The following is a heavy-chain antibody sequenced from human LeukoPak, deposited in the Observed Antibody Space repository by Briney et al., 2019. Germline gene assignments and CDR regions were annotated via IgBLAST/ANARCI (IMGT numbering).Heavy chain of an antibody. CDR3: ARTYSGSYLRWGFFDY. CDR1: GFTFSSYE. CDR2: INWNGGST. J-gene: IGHJ4*02. V-gene: IGHV3-20*04. D-gene: IGHD1-26*01. Sequence: GGSLRLSCAASGFTFSSYEMNWVRQAPGKGLEWVSGINWNGGSTGYADSVKGRFTISRDNAKNSLYLQMNSLRAEDTALYYCARTYSGSYLRWGFFDYWGQGTLVTVSS.